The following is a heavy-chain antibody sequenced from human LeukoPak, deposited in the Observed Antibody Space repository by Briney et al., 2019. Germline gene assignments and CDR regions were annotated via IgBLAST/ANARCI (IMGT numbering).Heavy chain of an antibody. Sequence: KPSETLSLTCAVYGGSFSGYYWNWVRQPPGKGLEWIGEINHSGSNNYNPSLESRVTISVDKSKNQFSLKLRSVTAADTAVYYCARIRDYDRWGQGTLVTVSS. V-gene: IGHV4-34*01. CDR3: ARIRDYDR. CDR1: GGSFSGYY. CDR2: INHSGSN. D-gene: IGHD3-16*01. J-gene: IGHJ5*02.